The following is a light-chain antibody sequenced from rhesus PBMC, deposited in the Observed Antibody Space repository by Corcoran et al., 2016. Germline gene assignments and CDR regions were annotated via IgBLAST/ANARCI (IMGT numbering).Light chain of an antibody. CDR1: QTLVDSDGYPH. Sequence: DIVMTQTPVSLPVTPGEPASISFRSSQTLVDSDGYPHLPWYLQKPGRSPQPLSYLGSNRAPGVPDRFRGGGSGTDCTLKISRVEAEDVGVYYCMQTLQIPFTFGPGTKLDI. CDR2: LGS. CDR3: MQTLQIPFT. V-gene: IGKV2-78*01. J-gene: IGKJ3*01.